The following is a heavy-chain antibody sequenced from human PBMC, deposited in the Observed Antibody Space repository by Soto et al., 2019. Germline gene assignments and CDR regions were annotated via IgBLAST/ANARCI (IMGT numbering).Heavy chain of an antibody. CDR1: GGSFSGYY. CDR2: INHSGST. V-gene: IGHV4-34*01. CDR3: ARTMFGGGIWFDP. J-gene: IGHJ5*02. D-gene: IGHD3-10*02. Sequence: SETLSLTCAVYGGSFSGYYWNWIRQPPGKGLEWIGEINHSGSTNYNPSLKSRVTISVDTSKNQFSLKLSSVTAADTAVYYCARTMFGGGIWFDPWGQGTLLTVSS.